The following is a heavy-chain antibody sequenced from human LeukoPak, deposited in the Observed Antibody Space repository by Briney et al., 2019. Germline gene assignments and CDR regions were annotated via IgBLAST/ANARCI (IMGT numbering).Heavy chain of an antibody. CDR2: INHSGST. V-gene: IGHV4-34*01. J-gene: IGHJ3*02. CDR3: ARCRLYRRAVAGRGVGAFDI. CDR1: GGSFSGYY. Sequence: SETLSLTCAVYGGSFSGYYWSWIRQPPGKGLEWIGEINHSGSTNYNPSLKSRVTISVDTSKNQFSLKLSSVTAADTAVYYCARCRLYRRAVAGRGVGAFDIWGQGTMVTVSS. D-gene: IGHD6-19*01.